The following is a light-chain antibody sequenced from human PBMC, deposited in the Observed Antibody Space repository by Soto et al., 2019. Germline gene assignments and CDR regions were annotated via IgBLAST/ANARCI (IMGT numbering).Light chain of an antibody. CDR2: EVS. CDR3: SSFTIRSTRYV. V-gene: IGLV2-14*01. CDR1: SSDIGGYNY. Sequence: QSALTQPASVSGSPGQSITISCTGTSSDIGGYNYVSWYQQHPGKAPKVVIYEVSNRPSGVSNRFSGSKSGNTASLTISGLQAEDEADYFCSSFTIRSTRYVFGTGTKVTVL. J-gene: IGLJ1*01.